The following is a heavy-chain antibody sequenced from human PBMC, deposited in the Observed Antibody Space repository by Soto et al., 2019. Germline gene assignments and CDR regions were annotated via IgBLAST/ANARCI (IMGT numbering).Heavy chain of an antibody. CDR1: GFTFSGYW. V-gene: IGHV3-7*03. CDR2: IKQDGSER. D-gene: IGHD2-2*01. Sequence: PXGSLRLACVASGFTFSGYWMSWVRQAPGKGLEWVAKIKQDGSERHYVDSVKGRFTISRDNANNSVFLQMNNLRDEDTAVYYCVRDPGPSTADIRGLGWFDPWGQGTLVTVSS. CDR3: VRDPGPSTADIRGLGWFDP. J-gene: IGHJ5*02.